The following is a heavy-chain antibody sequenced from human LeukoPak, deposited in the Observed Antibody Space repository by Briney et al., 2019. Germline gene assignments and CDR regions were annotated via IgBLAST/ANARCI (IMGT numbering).Heavy chain of an antibody. CDR2: MNPNSGNT. Sequence: ASVKVSCKASGYTFTSYGINWVRQATGQGLEWMGYMNPNSGNTAYAQKFQGRVTMTRDTSTSTVYMELSSLRSEDTAVYYCARDQAYAAAARVDYWGQGTLVTVSS. CDR1: GYTFTSYG. V-gene: IGHV1-8*01. D-gene: IGHD6-13*01. CDR3: ARDQAYAAAARVDY. J-gene: IGHJ4*02.